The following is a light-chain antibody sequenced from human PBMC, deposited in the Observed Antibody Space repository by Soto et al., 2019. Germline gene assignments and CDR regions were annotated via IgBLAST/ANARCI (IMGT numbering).Light chain of an antibody. V-gene: IGKV3-11*01. J-gene: IGKJ1*01. CDR2: GAS. CDR3: QQRGNWPWT. CDR1: QSVSSN. Sequence: EIVFTQSPATLSLSPGERATLSCRASQSVSSNLAWYQQKPGQAPRLLIYGASTRATGIPARFSGSGSGTDFTLTISSLEPEDFAVYYCQQRGNWPWTFGQGTKVDIK.